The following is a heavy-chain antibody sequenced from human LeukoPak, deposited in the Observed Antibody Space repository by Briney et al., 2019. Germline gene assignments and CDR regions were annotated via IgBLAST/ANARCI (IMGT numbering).Heavy chain of an antibody. Sequence: WETLSLSCAVYGGSFSGYYWSWLRQPPGKGLEWIGEISHSGSTNYNPSLKSRVTISVDTSKNEFSLKLSSVTAADTAVYYCASNVYDHVWGSYRQRRVDFDYWGQGTLVTVSS. CDR2: ISHSGST. D-gene: IGHD3-16*02. J-gene: IGHJ4*02. V-gene: IGHV4-34*01. CDR1: GGSFSGYY. CDR3: ASNVYDHVWGSYRQRRVDFDY.